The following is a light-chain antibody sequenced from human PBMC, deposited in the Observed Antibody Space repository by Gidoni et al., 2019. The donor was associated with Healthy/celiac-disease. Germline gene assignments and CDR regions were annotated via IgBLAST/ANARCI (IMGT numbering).Light chain of an antibody. J-gene: IGKJ1*01. Sequence: EIVMTQSPATLSVSPGERATLSCRASQSVSSNLSWYQQKPGQAPRLLIYGASTRATGIPARFSGSGSGTEFTLTISSLQSEDLAVYYCQQYNNWPWTFXQXTKVEIK. V-gene: IGKV3-15*01. CDR1: QSVSSN. CDR3: QQYNNWPWT. CDR2: GAS.